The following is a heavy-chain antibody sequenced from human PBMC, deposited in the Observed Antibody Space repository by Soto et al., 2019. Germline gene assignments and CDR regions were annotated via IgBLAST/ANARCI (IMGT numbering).Heavy chain of an antibody. CDR1: GFTFSSYA. CDR3: AKDLHDYGDPNPYWYFDL. J-gene: IGHJ2*01. V-gene: IGHV3-23*01. CDR2: ISGSGGST. D-gene: IGHD4-17*01. Sequence: EVQLLESGGGLVQPGGSLRLSCAASGFTFSSYAMSWVRQAPGKGLEWVSAISGSGGSTYYADSVKGRFTISRDNSKNTLYLQMNSLRAEDTAVYYCAKDLHDYGDPNPYWYFDLWGRGTLVTVSS.